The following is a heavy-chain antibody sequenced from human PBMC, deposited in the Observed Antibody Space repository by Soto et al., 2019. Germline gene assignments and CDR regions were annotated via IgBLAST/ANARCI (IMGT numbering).Heavy chain of an antibody. Sequence: QLQLQESGPGLVKPSETLSLTCTVSGGSISSSSYYWGWIRQPPGKGLEWIGSIYYSGSTYYNPSLMRRVTTSVSTAKPRFPLKLSSVTAGATAACYSASHPPAISLSAHWGQGTLVTVSS. D-gene: IGHD3-3*01. V-gene: IGHV4-39*01. CDR2: IYYSGST. CDR1: GGSISSSSYY. J-gene: IGHJ4*02. CDR3: ASHPPAISLSAH.